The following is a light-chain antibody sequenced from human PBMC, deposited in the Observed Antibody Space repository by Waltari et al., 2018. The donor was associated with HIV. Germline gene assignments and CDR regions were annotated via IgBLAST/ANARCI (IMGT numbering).Light chain of an antibody. J-gene: IGLJ2*01. Sequence: QSALTQPASVSGSPGQSITISCNGTTTDIGGYHYVSWSQRHPDKAPKLIIFGVSNRPSGISSRFSGSKSGNTASLTISGLQAEDEADYYCCSYTKLTTHYVLFGGGTKLTVL. CDR2: GVS. V-gene: IGLV2-14*03. CDR1: TTDIGGYHY. CDR3: CSYTKLTTHYVL.